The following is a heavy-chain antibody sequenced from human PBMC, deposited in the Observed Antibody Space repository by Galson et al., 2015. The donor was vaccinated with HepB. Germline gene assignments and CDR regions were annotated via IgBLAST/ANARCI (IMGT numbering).Heavy chain of an antibody. V-gene: IGHV3-11*04. J-gene: IGHJ6*02. CDR1: GFTFSDYY. Sequence: SLRLSCAASGFTFSDYYMNWIRQAPGKGLEWVSYISSSGSTIYYADSVKGRFTISRDNAKNSLYLQMNSLRAEDTAVYYCAREFQIYGSGRGYYYGMDVWGQGTTVTVSS. CDR2: ISSSGSTI. CDR3: AREFQIYGSGRGYYYGMDV. D-gene: IGHD3-10*01.